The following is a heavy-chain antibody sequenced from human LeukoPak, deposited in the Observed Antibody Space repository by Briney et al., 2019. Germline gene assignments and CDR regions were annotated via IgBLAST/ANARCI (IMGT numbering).Heavy chain of an antibody. V-gene: IGHV3-64*01. Sequence: GGSLRLSCAASGFTFSNYAMDWVRQAPGKGLEHVSGISSNGHNTYYANSVKDRFTISRDNSKNTLYLQMGSLRVEDMAVYYCARRPVSSLYYFDYWGQGALVTVSS. J-gene: IGHJ4*02. CDR2: ISSNGHNT. CDR3: ARRPVSSLYYFDY. D-gene: IGHD2/OR15-2a*01. CDR1: GFTFSNYA.